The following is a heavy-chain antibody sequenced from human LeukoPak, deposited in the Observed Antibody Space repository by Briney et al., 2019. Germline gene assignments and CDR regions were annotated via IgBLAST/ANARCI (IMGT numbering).Heavy chain of an antibody. D-gene: IGHD3-22*01. J-gene: IGHJ4*02. CDR2: ISAYNGNT. CDR3: ARLSQTPDYYSSGGYYYLGY. V-gene: IGHV1-18*01. CDR1: GYTFTSYG. Sequence: ASVKVSCKASGYTFTSYGISWVRQAPGQGLEWMGWISAYNGNTNYAQKLQGRVTMTTDTSTSTAYMELRSLTSDDTAVYYCARLSQTPDYYSSGGYYYLGYWGQGTPVTVSS.